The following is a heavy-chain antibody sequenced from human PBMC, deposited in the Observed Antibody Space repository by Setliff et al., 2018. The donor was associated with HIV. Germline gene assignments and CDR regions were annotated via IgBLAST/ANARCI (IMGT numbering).Heavy chain of an antibody. D-gene: IGHD6-13*01. V-gene: IGHV3-30*07. J-gene: IGHJ4*02. CDR2: ISYNGGNT. CDR3: ATLPAAIVSSTYYFDY. CDR1: GFTFNSYS. Sequence: PGGSLRLSCADSGFTFNSYSMHWVRQAPGKGLEWLAVISYNGGNTYYADSVKGRFTISRDNSKNALYLQMNSLRAEDTAVYYCATLPAAIVSSTYYFDYWGQGTLVTVSS.